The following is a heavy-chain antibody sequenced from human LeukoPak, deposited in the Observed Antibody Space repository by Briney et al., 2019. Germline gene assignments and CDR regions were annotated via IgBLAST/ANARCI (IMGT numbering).Heavy chain of an antibody. CDR3: AREVGATTDNWFDP. CDR2: ISAYNGNT. Sequence: ASVKVSFTASGYTFTSYGISWERQAPGQGLEWMGWISAYNGNTNYAQKLQGRVTMTTDTSTSKAYMELRSLRSDDTAVYYCAREVGATTDNWFDPWGQGTLVTVSS. V-gene: IGHV1-18*01. J-gene: IGHJ5*02. D-gene: IGHD1-26*01. CDR1: GYTFTSYG.